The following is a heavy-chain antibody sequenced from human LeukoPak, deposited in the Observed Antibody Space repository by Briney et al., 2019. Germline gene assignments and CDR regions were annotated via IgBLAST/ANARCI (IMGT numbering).Heavy chain of an antibody. CDR3: ARDLSFGWYFFDY. D-gene: IGHD3-9*01. Sequence: SQTLSLTCAISGDSVSSNSAAWSWIRQSPLRGLEWLGRTYYRFQWYYDYAVSVKSRMIINPDTSKNQFSLQLNSVTPEDTAVYYCARDLSFGWYFFDYWGQGTLVTVSS. CDR2: TYYRFQWYY. V-gene: IGHV6-1*01. CDR1: GDSVSSNSAA. J-gene: IGHJ4*02.